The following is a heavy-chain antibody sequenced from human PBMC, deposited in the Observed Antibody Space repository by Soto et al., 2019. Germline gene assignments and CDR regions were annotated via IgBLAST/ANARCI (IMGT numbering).Heavy chain of an antibody. CDR1: GFTFSSYG. CDR3: TKDTGYCSGGRCYSTPYYYYYYGMDA. CDR2: ISYDESDI. Sequence: QVQLVESGGGVVQPGRSLRLSCAASGFTFSSYGMHWVRQAPGKGLEWVAVISYDESDIYYSDSLKGRFTISRDNSKNTLYLQTSSLRPEDTAVYYRTKDTGYCSGGRCYSTPYYYYYYGMDAWGQGTTVTVSS. V-gene: IGHV3-30*18. D-gene: IGHD2-15*01. J-gene: IGHJ6*02.